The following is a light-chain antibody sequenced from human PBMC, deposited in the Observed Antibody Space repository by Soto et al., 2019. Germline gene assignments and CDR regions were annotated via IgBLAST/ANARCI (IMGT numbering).Light chain of an antibody. CDR1: SSNIGSDI. J-gene: IGLJ1*01. V-gene: IGLV1-44*01. Sequence: QPVLTQPPSASGTPGQRVTISCSGSSSNIGSDIVNWYQELPGTAPKLLIYTNNQRPSGVPDRSSGSKSGTSASLAISGLQSEDEADYYCQSYDSSLSGYVFGTGTKLTVL. CDR2: TNN. CDR3: QSYDSSLSGYV.